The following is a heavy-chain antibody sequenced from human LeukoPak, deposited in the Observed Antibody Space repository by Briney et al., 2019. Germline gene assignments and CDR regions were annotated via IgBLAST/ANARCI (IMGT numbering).Heavy chain of an antibody. CDR3: ARERGHILTGYYDY. D-gene: IGHD3-9*01. CDR2: INSDGSST. J-gene: IGHJ4*02. CDR1: GFTFSSYW. V-gene: IGHV3-74*01. Sequence: PGGSLRLSCAASGFTFSSYWMHWVRQAPGKGLVWVSRINSDGSSTSYADSVKGRFTISRDNAKNTLYLQMNSLRAEDTAVYYCARERGHILTGYYDYWGQGTLVTVSS.